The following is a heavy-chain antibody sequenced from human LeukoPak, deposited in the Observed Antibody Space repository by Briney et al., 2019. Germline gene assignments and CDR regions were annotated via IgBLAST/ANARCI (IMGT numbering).Heavy chain of an antibody. CDR1: GGSISSYY. J-gene: IGHJ3*02. Sequence: ASETLSLTCTVSGGSISSYYWSWIRQPPGKGLEWIGYIYYSGSTNYNPSLKSRVTISVDTSKNQFSLKLSSVTAADTAVYYCARVEGLLDWLSAGHAFDIWGQGTMVTVSS. V-gene: IGHV4-59*01. CDR3: ARVEGLLDWLSAGHAFDI. CDR2: IYYSGST. D-gene: IGHD3-9*01.